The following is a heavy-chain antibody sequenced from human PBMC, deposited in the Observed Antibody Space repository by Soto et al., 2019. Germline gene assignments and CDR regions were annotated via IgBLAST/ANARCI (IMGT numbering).Heavy chain of an antibody. CDR2: ISGSGDYT. Sequence: EVQLLESGGGLVRPGGSLRLSCAASEFTFDSSAKNWVRQAPGKGLEWVSTISGSGDYTYYTDSVKGRFTISRDNSKNMMYLQMNSLRAEDTAIYYCAKNRGLQYYFDYWGQGTLVTVSS. J-gene: IGHJ4*02. CDR1: EFTFDSSA. CDR3: AKNRGLQYYFDY. V-gene: IGHV3-23*01.